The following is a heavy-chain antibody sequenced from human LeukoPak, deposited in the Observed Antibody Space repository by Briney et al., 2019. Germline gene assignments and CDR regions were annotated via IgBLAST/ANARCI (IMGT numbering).Heavy chain of an antibody. CDR2: ISGSGGST. Sequence: PGGSLRLSCAASGFTFSSYAMSWVRQAPGKGLEWVSAISGSGGSTYYADSVKGRFTISRDNSKNTLYLQMNSLRAEDTAVYYCAKAPVLLTASPNTYYYDSSGYYYAEQTYYFDYWGQGTLVTVSS. CDR3: AKAPVLLTASPNTYYYDSSGYYYAEQTYYFDY. CDR1: GFTFSSYA. J-gene: IGHJ4*02. V-gene: IGHV3-23*01. D-gene: IGHD3-22*01.